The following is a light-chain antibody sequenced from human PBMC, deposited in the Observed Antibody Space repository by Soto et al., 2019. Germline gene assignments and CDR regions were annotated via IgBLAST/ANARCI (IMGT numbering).Light chain of an antibody. CDR1: ESISIY. Sequence: DIQMTQSPSSMSASVGDRVTIACRASESISIYLNWYQHKPGKAPKLLIYAASSLQSAVPSRFSGSGSGTDFTLTISSLQPEDCATYYCQQTYSTPYTFGQGTKLEI. V-gene: IGKV1-39*01. J-gene: IGKJ2*01. CDR2: AAS. CDR3: QQTYSTPYT.